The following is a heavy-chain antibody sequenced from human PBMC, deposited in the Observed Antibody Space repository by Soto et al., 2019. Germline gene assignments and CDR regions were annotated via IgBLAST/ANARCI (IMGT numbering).Heavy chain of an antibody. CDR2: INAGNGNT. Sequence: ASVKVSCKASGYTFTSYAMHWVRQAPGQRLEWMGWINAGNGNTKYSQKFQGRVTITRDTSASTAYMELSSLRSEDTAVYYCARGNCSGGSCYLTPTYGMDVWGQGTTVTVSS. CDR3: ARGNCSGGSCYLTPTYGMDV. CDR1: GYTFTSYA. J-gene: IGHJ6*02. D-gene: IGHD2-15*01. V-gene: IGHV1-3*01.